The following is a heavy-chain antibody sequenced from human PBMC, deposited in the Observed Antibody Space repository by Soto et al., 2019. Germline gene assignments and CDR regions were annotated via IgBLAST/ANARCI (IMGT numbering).Heavy chain of an antibody. J-gene: IGHJ6*03. V-gene: IGHV3-20*01. Sequence: GGSLRLSCAASGFTLGDYGMSWVRQAPGKGLELVFSVNWNGGSTGYADSVKGRFTISRDNANNSLYLQMDCLRAEDTAFYHCARTLGTTYYYYYMDVWGKGTTVTVSS. CDR2: VNWNGGST. D-gene: IGHD3-16*01. CDR3: ARTLGTTYYYYYMDV. CDR1: GFTLGDYG.